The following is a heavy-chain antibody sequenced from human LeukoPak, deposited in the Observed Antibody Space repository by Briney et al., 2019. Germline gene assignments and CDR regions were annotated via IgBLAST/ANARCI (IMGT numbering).Heavy chain of an antibody. Sequence: SETLSLTCTISGGSIRSYYWSWIRQSPEKGLEWIGYIHYTGRTTNYNPSLRSRVTISVDTSKNQFSLKLSSVTAADTAVYYCARVPSVIDAFDIWGQGTMVTVSS. J-gene: IGHJ3*02. CDR2: IHYTGRTT. CDR3: ARVPSVIDAFDI. V-gene: IGHV4-59*01. CDR1: GGSIRSYY. D-gene: IGHD2-21*01.